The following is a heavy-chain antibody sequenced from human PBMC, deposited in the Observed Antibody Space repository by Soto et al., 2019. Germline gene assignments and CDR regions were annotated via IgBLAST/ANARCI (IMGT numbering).Heavy chain of an antibody. J-gene: IGHJ6*03. V-gene: IGHV3-21*01. CDR2: ISSSSSYI. D-gene: IGHD3-3*01. Sequence: GGSLRLSCAASGFTFSSYSMNWVRQAPGKGLEWVSSISSSSSYIYYADSVKGRFTISRDNAKNSLYLQMNSLRAEDTAVYYCARGPRGDFWSGYYYMYVWGKGTTVTVSS. CDR1: GFTFSSYS. CDR3: ARGPRGDFWSGYYYMYV.